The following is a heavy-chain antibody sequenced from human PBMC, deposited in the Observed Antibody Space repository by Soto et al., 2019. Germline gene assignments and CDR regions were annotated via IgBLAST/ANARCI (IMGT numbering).Heavy chain of an antibody. J-gene: IGHJ4*02. Sequence: GGSLRLSCAASGFTFSSYSMNWVRQAPGKGLEWVSSISSSSSYIYYADSVKGRFTISRDNAKNSLYLQMNSLRAEDTAVYYCARARQLERRFFDYWGQGTLVTVSS. CDR2: ISSSSSYI. CDR1: GFTFSSYS. D-gene: IGHD1-1*01. CDR3: ARARQLERRFFDY. V-gene: IGHV3-21*01.